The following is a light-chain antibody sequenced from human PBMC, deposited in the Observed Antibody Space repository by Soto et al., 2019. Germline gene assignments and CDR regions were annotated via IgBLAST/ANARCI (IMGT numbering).Light chain of an antibody. CDR1: TSNLGAGYD. J-gene: IGLJ2*01. Sequence: QSVVTQPPSVSGAPGQRVTIPCTGSTSNLGAGYDVHWYQHLPGTAPKLLISGNTNRPSGVPERFSGSKSGTSASLAITGLQAEDEADYYCQSYDNTLGLLFGGGTKVTVL. CDR2: GNT. CDR3: QSYDNTLGLL. V-gene: IGLV1-40*01.